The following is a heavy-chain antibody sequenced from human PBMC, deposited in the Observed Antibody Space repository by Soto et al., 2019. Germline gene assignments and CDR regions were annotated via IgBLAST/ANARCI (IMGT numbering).Heavy chain of an antibody. J-gene: IGHJ4*02. CDR1: GYSFTNYF. CDR3: AREEGALDY. Sequence: XSVKVSCKASGYSFTNYFIHWVRQAPGEGLEWMGIINPGDDSTTYAQKFQGRVTVTKDTSTSTVYMELSSLRSDDTAMYYCAREEGALDYWGQGTLVTVSS. CDR2: INPGDDST. V-gene: IGHV1-46*01. D-gene: IGHD1-26*01.